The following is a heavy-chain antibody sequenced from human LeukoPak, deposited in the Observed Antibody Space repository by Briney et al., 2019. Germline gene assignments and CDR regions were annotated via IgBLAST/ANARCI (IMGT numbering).Heavy chain of an antibody. V-gene: IGHV3-48*03. Sequence: PGGSLRPSCAVSGFTFSSYEMNWVRQAPGKGPEWVSYISSSGSTIYYADSVKGRFTISRDNAKNSLYLQMNSLRAEDTAVYYCARGSITMVRGQFDYWGQGTLVTVSS. D-gene: IGHD3-10*01. CDR3: ARGSITMVRGQFDY. J-gene: IGHJ4*02. CDR2: ISSSGSTI. CDR1: GFTFSSYE.